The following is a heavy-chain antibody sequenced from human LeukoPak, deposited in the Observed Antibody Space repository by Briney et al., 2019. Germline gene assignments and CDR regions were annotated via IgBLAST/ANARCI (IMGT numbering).Heavy chain of an antibody. V-gene: IGHV4-4*07. J-gene: IGHJ6*03. CDR1: GGSISSYY. Sequence: KPSETLSLTCTASGGSISSYYWSWIRQPAGKGLEWIGRIYTSGSTNFNPSLKSRVTMSVDTSNNQFSLKLSSVTAADTAVYYCARDNAYLAEDYYYYMDVWGKGTTVTVSS. D-gene: IGHD2-21*01. CDR3: ARDNAYLAEDYYYYMDV. CDR2: IYTSGST.